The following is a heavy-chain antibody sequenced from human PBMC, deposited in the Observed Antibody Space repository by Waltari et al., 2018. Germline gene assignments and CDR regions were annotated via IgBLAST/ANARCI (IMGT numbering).Heavy chain of an antibody. J-gene: IGHJ4*02. CDR2: INPNSGGT. CDR3: ARDPPCITGTTEADY. CDR1: GYTFTGYY. Sequence: QVQLVQSGAEVKKPGASVKVSCKASGYTFTGYYMHWVRQAPGQGLEWMGWINPNSGGTNYAQKFQGRVTMTRDTSISTAYMELSRLRSDDTAVYYCARDPPCITGTTEADYWGQGTLVTVSS. D-gene: IGHD1-7*01. V-gene: IGHV1-2*02.